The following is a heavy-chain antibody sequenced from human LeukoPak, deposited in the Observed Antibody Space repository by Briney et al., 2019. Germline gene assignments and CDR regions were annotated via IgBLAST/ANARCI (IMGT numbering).Heavy chain of an antibody. CDR1: GFTFSSDW. CDR2: IKQDGSEK. CDR3: ASPKMDSGSYWRAFDI. D-gene: IGHD1-26*01. Sequence: GGSLRLSCAASGFTFSSDWMTWVRQAPGKGLEWVANIKQDGSEKNYVDSVKGRFTISRDNAKNSLYLQMNSLRAEDTAVYYCASPKMDSGSYWRAFDIWGHGTMVTVPS. J-gene: IGHJ3*02. V-gene: IGHV3-7*01.